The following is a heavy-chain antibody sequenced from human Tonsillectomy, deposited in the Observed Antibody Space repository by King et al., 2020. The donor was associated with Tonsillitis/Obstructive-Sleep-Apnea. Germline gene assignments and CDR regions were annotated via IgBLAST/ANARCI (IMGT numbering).Heavy chain of an antibody. J-gene: IGHJ3*02. CDR3: ARDWGRYYDSSGHPDAFDI. D-gene: IGHD3-22*01. CDR2: ISRSGTII. V-gene: IGHV3-11*01. CDR1: GFTFSDYY. Sequence: VQLVESGGGLVKPGGSLRLSCAASGFTFSDYYMSWIRQAPGKGLEWVSYISRSGTIIYYADSVKGRFTISRDNAKNSLYLQMNSLRAEDTAVYYCARDWGRYYDSSGHPDAFDICVQGTMVTVSS.